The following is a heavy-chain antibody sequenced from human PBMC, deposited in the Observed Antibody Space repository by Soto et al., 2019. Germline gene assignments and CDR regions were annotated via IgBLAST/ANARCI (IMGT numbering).Heavy chain of an antibody. CDR1: ELIFSDYY. J-gene: IGHJ4*02. V-gene: IGHV3-11*06. D-gene: IGHD2-15*01. CDR3: ATGQDCSGGSCFDFVY. CDR2: ISYSGSYT. Sequence: QVQLVESGGGLVKPGGSLRLSCAASELIFSDYYMNWIRQAPGKGLEWVAVISYSGSYTNYADSVKGRFSVSRGNTKSSLYLQMNSLRVEDTALYYCATGQDCSGGSCFDFVYWGQGTRVTVSS.